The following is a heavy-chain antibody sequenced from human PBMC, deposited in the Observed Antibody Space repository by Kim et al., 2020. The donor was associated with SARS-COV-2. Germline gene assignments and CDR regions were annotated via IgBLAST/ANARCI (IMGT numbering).Heavy chain of an antibody. Sequence: SETLSLTCTVSGGSISTYYWSWIRQTPGKGLECIGYASYGGSTYYNPSLKSRVTISVDMSKNQFSLKLISVTAADTAVYYCAGGGNSGWYFDLWGRGTLVTVSS. V-gene: IGHV4-59*01. CDR1: GGSISTYY. CDR3: AGGGNSGWYFDL. J-gene: IGHJ2*01. CDR2: ASYGGST. D-gene: IGHD2-21*02.